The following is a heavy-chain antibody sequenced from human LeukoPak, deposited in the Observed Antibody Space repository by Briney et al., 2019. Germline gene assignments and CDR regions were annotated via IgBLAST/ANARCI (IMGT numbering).Heavy chain of an antibody. J-gene: IGHJ4*02. Sequence: PGRSLRLFCAASGFTFDDYAMHWVRQAPGKGLEWVSGISWNSGSIGYADSVKGRFTISRDNAKNSLYLQMNSPRTEDTALYYCTKDEGSMIVRPFDYWGQGTLVTVSS. CDR2: ISWNSGSI. D-gene: IGHD3-22*01. V-gene: IGHV3-9*01. CDR1: GFTFDDYA. CDR3: TKDEGSMIVRPFDY.